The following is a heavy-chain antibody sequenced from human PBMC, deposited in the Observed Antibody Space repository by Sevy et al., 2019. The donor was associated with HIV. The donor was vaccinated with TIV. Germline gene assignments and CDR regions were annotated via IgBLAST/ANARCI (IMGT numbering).Heavy chain of an antibody. Sequence: GGSLRLSCAGSGFTFGDYALNWFRQAPGKGLEWVGFIRSKAYGGITKNAASLKGRFTISRDDSKNTAYLEMSSLKIEDTAVYYCARDRAFMDYYSGSGSFGAFDIWGQGTMVTVSS. D-gene: IGHD3-10*01. CDR2: IRSKAYGGIT. CDR1: GFTFGDYA. J-gene: IGHJ3*02. CDR3: ARDRAFMDYYSGSGSFGAFDI. V-gene: IGHV3-49*03.